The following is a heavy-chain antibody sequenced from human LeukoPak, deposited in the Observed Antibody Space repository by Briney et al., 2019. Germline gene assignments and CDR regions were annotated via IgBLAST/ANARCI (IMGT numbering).Heavy chain of an antibody. J-gene: IGHJ3*02. CDR1: GGYISRGGYY. V-gene: IGHV4-31*03. CDR3: ARDRWVGKLLSVDDAFDI. CDR2: IYYSELT. D-gene: IGHD3-10*01. Sequence: SETLSLTYTVSGGYISRGGYYWRWIRQHPGRGLEWNGFIYYSELTYYNPSLKSRVTISVDTSKNQFCLKLSSVTAADTAVYYCARDRWVGKLLSVDDAFDIWGPRTMFTASS.